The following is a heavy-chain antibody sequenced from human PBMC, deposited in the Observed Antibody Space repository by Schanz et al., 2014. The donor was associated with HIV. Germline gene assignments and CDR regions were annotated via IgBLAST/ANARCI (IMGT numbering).Heavy chain of an antibody. Sequence: EVQLVESGGGFVQPGGSLRLSCEASGFTFNNYWMHWVRQVTGKGLVWVSRINSDGRFINYADSVRGRFTISRDNAKNTLYLQMSSLRVEDTAVYYCIRGVPRGSSTGPALRFWGQGALVTVSS. D-gene: IGHD2-2*01. V-gene: IGHV3-74*01. CDR3: IRGVPRGSSTGPALRF. J-gene: IGHJ4*02. CDR2: INSDGRFI. CDR1: GFTFNNYW.